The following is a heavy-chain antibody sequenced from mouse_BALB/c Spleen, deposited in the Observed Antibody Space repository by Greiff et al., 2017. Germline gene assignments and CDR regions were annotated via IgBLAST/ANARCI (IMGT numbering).Heavy chain of an antibody. CDR2: INPSTGNT. J-gene: IGHJ4*01. Sequence: QVQLKESGAELAKPGASVKMSCTASGYTFTSYWMHWVKQRPGQGLEWIGYINPSTGNTEYNQKFKDKATLTADKSSSTAYVQLSSLTSEDSAVYYCARSLYDMWAMDYWGQGTSVTVSS. V-gene: IGHV1-7*01. CDR3: ARSLYDMWAMDY. D-gene: IGHD2-12*01. CDR1: GYTFTSYW.